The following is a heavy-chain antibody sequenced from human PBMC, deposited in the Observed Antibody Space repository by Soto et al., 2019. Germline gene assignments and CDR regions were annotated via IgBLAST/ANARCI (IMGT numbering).Heavy chain of an antibody. CDR3: ARSEWLVPNYYYGMDV. V-gene: IGHV1-69*13. CDR1: GGAFSSYA. J-gene: IGHJ6*02. Sequence: SVKVSCKASGGAFSSYAISWVRQAPGQGLEWMGGIIPIFGTANYAQKFQGRVTITADESTSTAYMELSSLRSEDTAVYYCARSEWLVPNYYYGMDVWGQGTTVTVSS. CDR2: IIPIFGTA. D-gene: IGHD6-19*01.